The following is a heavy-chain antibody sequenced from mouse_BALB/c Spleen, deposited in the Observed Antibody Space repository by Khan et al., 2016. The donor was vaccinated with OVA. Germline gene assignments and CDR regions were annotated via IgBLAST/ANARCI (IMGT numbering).Heavy chain of an antibody. Sequence: QVQLQQSGAELVRPGTSVKVSCKASGYAFTSYLIEWVNQRPGQGLEWIGLINPGNGNTNYNEKFKGKATLTADKSSSTAYMQLSSLTSDDSAVYCWARSQLGLRFDYCGQGTTLTVSS. CDR1: GYAFTSYL. CDR3: ARSQLGLRFDY. J-gene: IGHJ2*01. CDR2: INPGNGNT. V-gene: IGHV1-54*01. D-gene: IGHD3-1*01.